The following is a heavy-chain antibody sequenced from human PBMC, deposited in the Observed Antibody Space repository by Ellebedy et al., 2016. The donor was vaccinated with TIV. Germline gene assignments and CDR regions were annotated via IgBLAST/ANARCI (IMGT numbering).Heavy chain of an antibody. Sequence: PGGSLRLSCAASGFTFSSYGMHWVRQAPGKGLEWVAVISYDGSNKYYADSVKGRFTISRDNSKNTLYLQMNSLRAEDTAVYYCARGARNYDFWSGYYGPPSYFDYWGQGTLVTVSS. J-gene: IGHJ4*02. CDR1: GFTFSSYG. CDR3: ARGARNYDFWSGYYGPPSYFDY. D-gene: IGHD3-3*01. V-gene: IGHV3-30*03. CDR2: ISYDGSNK.